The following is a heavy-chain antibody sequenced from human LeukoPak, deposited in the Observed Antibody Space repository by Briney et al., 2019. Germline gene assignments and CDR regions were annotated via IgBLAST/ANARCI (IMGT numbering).Heavy chain of an antibody. CDR3: ARAHPAPYCGGDCPQVFDY. Sequence: GGSLRLSCAASGFTVSSNYMSWVRQAPGKGLEWVSVIYSGGSTYYADSVKGRFTISRDNSKNTLYLQMNSLRAEDTAVYYCARAHPAPYCGGDCPQVFDYWGQGTLVTVSS. CDR1: GFTVSSNY. J-gene: IGHJ4*02. D-gene: IGHD2-21*02. CDR2: IYSGGST. V-gene: IGHV3-66*01.